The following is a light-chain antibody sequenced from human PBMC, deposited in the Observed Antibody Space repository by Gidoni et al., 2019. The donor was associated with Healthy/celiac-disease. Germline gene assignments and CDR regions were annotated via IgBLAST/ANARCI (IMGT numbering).Light chain of an antibody. CDR1: QSVSSSY. J-gene: IGKJ4*01. CDR2: ASS. V-gene: IGKV3-20*01. Sequence: EIVLTPSPATLSVSPGERATLSCRASQSVSSSYFACYQQQPDQPTRLLIFASSSRATGPPNRCSGRWSGTDITLTISRLEPEDFAVYYCQQYGSSPLTFGGGTKVEIK. CDR3: QQYGSSPLT.